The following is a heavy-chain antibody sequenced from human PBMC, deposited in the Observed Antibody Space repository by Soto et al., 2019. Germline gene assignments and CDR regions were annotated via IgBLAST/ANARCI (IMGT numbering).Heavy chain of an antibody. CDR2: IIPVFGAA. Sequence: QVRLVQSGAEVQRPESSVKVSCKASGGTFSNYAITGVRQAPGQGIEWMGGIIPVFGAAKYAQKLHGRVTFVSDDTPRTAFMELSSLRSEATAEYYCTRTGERHGIDTSCYAYYYYGFGFWRQGTTVTVFS. CDR1: GGTFSNYA. V-gene: IGHV1-69*01. J-gene: IGHJ6*02. CDR3: TRTGERHGIDTSCYAYYYYGFGF. D-gene: IGHD2-2*01.